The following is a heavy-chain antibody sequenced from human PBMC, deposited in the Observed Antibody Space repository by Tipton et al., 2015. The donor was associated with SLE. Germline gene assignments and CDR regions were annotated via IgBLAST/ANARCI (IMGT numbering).Heavy chain of an antibody. V-gene: IGHV4-4*07. CDR1: GGSISSYY. CDR2: IYTSGST. CDR3: ARHRSALVPGAFDI. Sequence: TLSLTCTVSGGSISSYYWSWIRQPAGKGLEWIGRIYTSGSTNYNPSLKSRVTMSVDTAKNHFSLKLSSVTAADTAVYYCARHRSALVPGAFDIWGQGTMVTVSS. J-gene: IGHJ3*02.